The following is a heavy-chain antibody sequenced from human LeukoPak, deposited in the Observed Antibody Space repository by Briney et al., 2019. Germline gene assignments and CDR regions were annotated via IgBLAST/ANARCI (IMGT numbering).Heavy chain of an antibody. V-gene: IGHV1-3*01. CDR1: GYIFTKYV. Sequence: RWASVKVSCKASGYIFTKYVVHWVRQAPGQRPEWMGWIKAGNGDTKYSQNFQDRLTITRDTSASTVYMELSGLTSEDTALYYCARDDCGDTCYPGGYWGQGTLVTVSS. D-gene: IGHD2-21*01. CDR2: IKAGNGDT. CDR3: ARDDCGDTCYPGGY. J-gene: IGHJ4*02.